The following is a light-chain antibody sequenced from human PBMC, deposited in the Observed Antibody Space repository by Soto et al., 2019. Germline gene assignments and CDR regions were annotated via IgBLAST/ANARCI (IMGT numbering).Light chain of an antibody. CDR1: QSISTW. V-gene: IGKV1-5*01. Sequence: DIQMTQSPSTASAAVGARLTITCRASQSISTWLAWYQQKPGKAPKLLIYAAYTLESRVTSRFSGSGSGTEFTLTISSLQPDDFATYYCQHFNSYPWTFGQGTKVDIK. J-gene: IGKJ1*01. CDR2: AAY. CDR3: QHFNSYPWT.